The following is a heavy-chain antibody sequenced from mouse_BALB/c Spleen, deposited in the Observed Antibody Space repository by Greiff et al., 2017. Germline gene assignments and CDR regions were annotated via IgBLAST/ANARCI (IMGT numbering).Heavy chain of an antibody. CDR3: ARREWFAY. CDR2: ISSGSSTI. CDR1: GFTFSSFG. J-gene: IGHJ3*01. Sequence: EVMLVESGGGLVQPGGSRKLSCAASGFTFSSFGMHWVRQAPEKGLEWVAYISSGSSTIYYADTVKGRFTISRDNPKNTLFLQMTSLRSEDTAMYYCARREWFAYWGQGTLVTVSA. V-gene: IGHV5-17*02.